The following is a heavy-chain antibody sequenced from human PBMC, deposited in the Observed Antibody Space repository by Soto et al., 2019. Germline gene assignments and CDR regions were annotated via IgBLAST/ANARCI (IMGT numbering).Heavy chain of an antibody. CDR3: ARQQYCGSSTCYDSRYIQYMDV. J-gene: IGHJ6*03. CDR2: IYHSGAT. CDR1: GDSIRSAHYF. V-gene: IGHV4-39*01. D-gene: IGHD2-2*01. Sequence: QLRLQESGPGLVKPSETLSLTCSVFGDSIRSAHYFWGWVRQPAGKGLEWIGSIYHSGATFYDPSLRSRVTLSADTTNNQVSRRLSSVTAADTAVYVCARQQYCGSSTCYDSRYIQYMDVWGKGTMVTVSS.